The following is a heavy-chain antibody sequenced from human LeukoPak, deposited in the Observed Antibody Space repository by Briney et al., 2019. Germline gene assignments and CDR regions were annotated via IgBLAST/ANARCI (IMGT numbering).Heavy chain of an antibody. D-gene: IGHD2-15*01. CDR3: ARSPVVDWYFDL. V-gene: IGHV3-74*01. Sequence: GGSLRLSCAASGFTFSSYWMHWVRQAPGKGLVWVSRINSDGSSTSYADSVKGRFTISRDNAKNTLYLQMNSLRAEDTAVYYCARSPVVDWYFDLWGRGTLVTVSS. CDR1: GFTFSSYW. CDR2: INSDGSST. J-gene: IGHJ2*01.